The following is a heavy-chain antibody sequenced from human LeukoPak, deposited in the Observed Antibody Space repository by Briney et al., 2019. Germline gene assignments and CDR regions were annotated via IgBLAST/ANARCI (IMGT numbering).Heavy chain of an antibody. CDR1: GGSISSGSYY. Sequence: SETLSLTCTVSGGSISSGSYYWGWIRQPAGKGLEWIGRIYTSGSTNYNPSLKSRVTISVDTSKNQFSLKLSSVTAADTAVYYCARVTPSITIFGVVISYYFDYWGQGTLVTVSS. J-gene: IGHJ4*02. CDR3: ARVTPSITIFGVVISYYFDY. CDR2: IYTSGST. D-gene: IGHD3-3*01. V-gene: IGHV4-61*02.